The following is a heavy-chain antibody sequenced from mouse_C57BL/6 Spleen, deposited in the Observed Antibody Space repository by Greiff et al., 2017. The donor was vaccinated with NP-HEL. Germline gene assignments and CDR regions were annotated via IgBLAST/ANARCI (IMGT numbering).Heavy chain of an antibody. V-gene: IGHV1-5*01. CDR1: GYTFTSYW. CDR3: TYELGPFAY. CDR2: IYPGNSDT. J-gene: IGHJ3*01. Sequence: EVQLQQSGTVLARPGASVKMSCKTSGYTFTSYWMHWVKQRPGQGLEWIGAIYPGNSDTSYNQKFKGKAKLTAVTSASTAYMELSSLTNEDSAVYYCTYELGPFAYWGQGTLVTVSA. D-gene: IGHD4-1*01.